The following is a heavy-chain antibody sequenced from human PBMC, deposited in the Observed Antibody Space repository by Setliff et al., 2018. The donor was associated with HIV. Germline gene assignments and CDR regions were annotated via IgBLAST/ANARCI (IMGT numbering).Heavy chain of an antibody. J-gene: IGHJ3*02. CDR1: AGSFSGYH. D-gene: IGHD1-26*01. Sequence: PSETLSLTCAVYAGSFSGYHWSWIRQPSGKGLEWIGEINHSGSTNYNPSLKSRVTISVDTSKNQFSLKLSSVTAADTAVYYCARGRRNEWELLLLAFDMWGQGTMVTVSS. CDR3: ARGRRNEWELLLLAFDM. CDR2: INHSGST. V-gene: IGHV4-34*01.